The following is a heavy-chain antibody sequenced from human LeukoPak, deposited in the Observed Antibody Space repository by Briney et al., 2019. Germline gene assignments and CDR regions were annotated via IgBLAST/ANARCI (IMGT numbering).Heavy chain of an antibody. CDR3: VSQWFGDFYFDY. V-gene: IGHV3-48*03. J-gene: IGHJ4*02. D-gene: IGHD3-10*01. Sequence: GSLRLSCAASGFTFTNYEMNWVRQAPGKGLEWVSYISSSGSSVYYADSVKGRFTISRDNAKNSVYLQMNSLRAEDTAVYYCVSQWFGDFYFDYWGQGTLVTVSS. CDR1: GFTFTNYE. CDR2: ISSSGSSV.